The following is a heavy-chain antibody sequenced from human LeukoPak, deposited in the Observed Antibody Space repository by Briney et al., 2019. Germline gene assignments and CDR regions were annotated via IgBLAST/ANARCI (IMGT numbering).Heavy chain of an antibody. CDR3: AKDRGCSSTSCYGDYYGMDV. V-gene: IGHV3-30*18. Sequence: GRSLRLSCADSGFTFSNYGMHWVRRAPGKGLEWVAVISYDGSKKFYADSGKGRFTISRDNSKNTLYLQMNSLRAEDTAVYYCAKDRGCSSTSCYGDYYGMDVRGQGTTVTVSS. CDR1: GFTFSNYG. CDR2: ISYDGSKK. J-gene: IGHJ6*02. D-gene: IGHD2-2*01.